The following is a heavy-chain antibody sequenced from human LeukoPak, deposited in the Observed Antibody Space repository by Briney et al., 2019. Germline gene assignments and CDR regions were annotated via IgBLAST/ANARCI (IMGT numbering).Heavy chain of an antibody. Sequence: ASVKVSCKTSGHTFTGYYMHWVRQAPGQGLEWMGWMNPNSGGSNYAQRFQGRVTMTRDTSIGTAYMELSSLRSDDTAVYYCATRVVAGIPYYFDHWGQGTLVTVSS. CDR1: GHTFTGYY. D-gene: IGHD6-19*01. CDR3: ATRVVAGIPYYFDH. J-gene: IGHJ4*02. CDR2: MNPNSGGS. V-gene: IGHV1-2*02.